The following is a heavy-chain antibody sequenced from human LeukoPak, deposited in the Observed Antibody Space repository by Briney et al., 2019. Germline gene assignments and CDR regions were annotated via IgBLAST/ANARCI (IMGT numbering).Heavy chain of an antibody. CDR3: ARGEIVVVPAATGPDY. Sequence: ASVKVSCKTSGYTFTSYSINWVRQAPGQGLEWMGWISGYNGNTNYAQKLQGRVTMTTDTSTSTAYMELRSLRSDDTAVYYCARGEIVVVPAATGPDYWGQGTLVTVSS. V-gene: IGHV1-18*01. D-gene: IGHD2-2*01. CDR2: ISGYNGNT. CDR1: GYTFTSYS. J-gene: IGHJ4*02.